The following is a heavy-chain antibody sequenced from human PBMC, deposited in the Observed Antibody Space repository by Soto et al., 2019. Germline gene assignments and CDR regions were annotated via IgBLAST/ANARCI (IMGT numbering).Heavy chain of an antibody. J-gene: IGHJ4*02. D-gene: IGHD3-22*01. CDR3: ARGHFDSRGYSNALDY. Sequence: SEPLSLTCAVSDDSISNFYCPWIRQPPGKRLEWIGYIYYNGRTDSSPSLKSRVTISLDMSKNHVSLILKSVNIADSAIYYCARGHFDSRGYSNALDYWGQGIQVTVSS. V-gene: IGHV4-59*01. CDR1: DDSISNFY. CDR2: IYYNGRT.